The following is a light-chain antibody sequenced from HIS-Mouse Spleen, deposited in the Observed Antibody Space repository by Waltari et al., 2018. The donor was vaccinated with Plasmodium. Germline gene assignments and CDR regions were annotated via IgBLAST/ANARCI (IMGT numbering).Light chain of an antibody. J-gene: IGLJ2*01. CDR2: QDS. Sequence: SYELTQPPSVSVSPGQTASITCSGATLGDNYACWYQQKPGQSPVLVIYQDSKRPSGIPERFSGSNSGNTATLTISGTQAMDEADDYCQAWDSSTVVFGGGTKLTVL. CDR3: QAWDSSTVV. CDR1: TLGDNY. V-gene: IGLV3-1*01.